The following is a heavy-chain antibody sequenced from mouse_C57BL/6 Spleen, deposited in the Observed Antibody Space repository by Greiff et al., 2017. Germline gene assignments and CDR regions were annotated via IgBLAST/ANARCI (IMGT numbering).Heavy chain of an antibody. D-gene: IGHD2-3*01. CDR3: ASERGGWLPFDY. Sequence: EVKLLESGPELVKPGASVKLSCTASGFTIKDYYMHWVKQRTEQGLEWIGRINPEGGETNYAPKFQGKATITADTSTNTAYLQLSSLTSEDTAVYYSASERGGWLPFDYWGQGTTLTVSS. J-gene: IGHJ2*01. V-gene: IGHV14-2*01. CDR2: INPEGGET. CDR1: GFTIKDYY.